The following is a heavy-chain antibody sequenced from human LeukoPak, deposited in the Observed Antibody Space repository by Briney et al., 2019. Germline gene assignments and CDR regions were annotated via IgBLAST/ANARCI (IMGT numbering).Heavy chain of an antibody. CDR3: ARGLDPLGIAAAGTCNYFDY. V-gene: IGHV1-69*06. D-gene: IGHD6-13*01. CDR1: GGTFTSYA. Sequence: GSSGKVSCKASGGTFTSYAISWVRQAPGQGLGWMGGVIPIFGTANYAQKFQGRVTITADKSTSTAYMELSSLRSEDTAVYYCARGLDPLGIAAAGTCNYFDYWGQGTLVTVSS. CDR2: VIPIFGTA. J-gene: IGHJ4*02.